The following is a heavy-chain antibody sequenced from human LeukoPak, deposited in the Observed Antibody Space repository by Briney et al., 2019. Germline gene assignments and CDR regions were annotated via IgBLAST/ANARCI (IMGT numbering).Heavy chain of an antibody. D-gene: IGHD6-19*01. CDR3: AASSGWYRSWFDP. V-gene: IGHV1-24*01. J-gene: IGHJ5*02. Sequence: ASVKVSCKVSGYTLTELSMHWVRQAPGKGLEWMGGFDPEDGETIYAQKFQGRVAMTEDTSTDTAYMELSSLRSEDTAVYYCAASSGWYRSWFDPWGQGTLVTVSS. CDR1: GYTLTELS. CDR2: FDPEDGET.